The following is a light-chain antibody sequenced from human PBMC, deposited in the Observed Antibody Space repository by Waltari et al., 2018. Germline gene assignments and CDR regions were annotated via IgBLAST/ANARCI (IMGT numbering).Light chain of an antibody. Sequence: QSALTQHASVSGSPGQSITISCTGISSYVSRCHYVSWYQPHPGKAPKLMIYDASKRPSGVSNRFSGSKSGNTASLTISGLQAEDEADYYCSSYTSSSTVVFGGGTKLTVL. CDR1: SSYVSRCHY. CDR2: DAS. CDR3: SSYTSSSTVV. V-gene: IGLV2-14*01. J-gene: IGLJ2*01.